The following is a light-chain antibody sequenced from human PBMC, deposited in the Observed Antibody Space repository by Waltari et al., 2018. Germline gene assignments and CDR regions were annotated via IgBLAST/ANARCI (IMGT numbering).Light chain of an antibody. CDR2: YAS. CDR3: QQSRNWPLT. V-gene: IGKV3-11*01. J-gene: IGKJ4*01. CDR1: QSVSSY. Sequence: EIVLTQSPATLSLSPGERATLSCGASQSVSSYLAWYQQKPGQAPRLLIYYASNRATGIPVRFSGSGSGTDFTLTISSLEPEDSAVYYCQQSRNWPLTFGGGTKVEIK.